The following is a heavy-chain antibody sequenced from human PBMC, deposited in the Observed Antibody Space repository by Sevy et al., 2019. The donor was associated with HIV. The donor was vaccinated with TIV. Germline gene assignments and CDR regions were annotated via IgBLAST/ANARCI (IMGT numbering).Heavy chain of an antibody. CDR2: ISSTGNTI. D-gene: IGHD5-18*01. Sequence: GGSLRLSCAASGFTFSDYSMDWVRQAPGKGLTWISVISSTGNTIYYGDSVKGRFTISRDNAKNSLYLQMNSLRVEDTGVYYCARVYSYGVPIDSWGQRTQVTVSS. CDR3: ARVYSYGVPIDS. CDR1: GFTFSDYS. V-gene: IGHV3-48*03. J-gene: IGHJ4*02.